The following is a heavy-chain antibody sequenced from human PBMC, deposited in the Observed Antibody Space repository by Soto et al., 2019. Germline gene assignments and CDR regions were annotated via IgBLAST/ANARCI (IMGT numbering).Heavy chain of an antibody. CDR2: ISAYNGNT. D-gene: IGHD2-15*01. Sequence: VKVSCKASGYTFTSYGISWVRQAPGQGLEWMGWISAYNGNTNYAQKLQGRVTMTTDTSTSTAYMELRSLRSDDTAVYYCARVDVVVVAATLDYWGQGTLVTVSS. V-gene: IGHV1-18*01. J-gene: IGHJ4*02. CDR3: ARVDVVVVAATLDY. CDR1: GYTFTSYG.